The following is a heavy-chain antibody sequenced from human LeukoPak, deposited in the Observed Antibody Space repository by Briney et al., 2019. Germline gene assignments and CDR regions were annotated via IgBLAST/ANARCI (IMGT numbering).Heavy chain of an antibody. J-gene: IGHJ4*02. CDR1: GYTFTGYY. V-gene: IGHV1-8*02. Sequence: RASVKVSCKASGYTFTGYYMHWVRQAPGQGLEWMGWMNPDSGNTGFAQKFQDRVSMTRDTSINTAYMELTSLRSGDTAVYYCARATPGGLHGYSFDYWGRGTVVTVYS. CDR2: MNPDSGNT. CDR3: ARATPGGLHGYSFDY. D-gene: IGHD5-24*01.